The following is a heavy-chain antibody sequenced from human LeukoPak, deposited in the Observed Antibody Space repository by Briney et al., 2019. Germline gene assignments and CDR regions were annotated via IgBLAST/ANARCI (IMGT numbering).Heavy chain of an antibody. D-gene: IGHD3-10*01. CDR3: AGQRITMVRGVIRGNWFDP. Sequence: SETLSLTCTVSGCSISSGYYWGWIRQPPGKGLEWIGSIYHSGSTYYNPSLKSRVTISVDTSKNQFSLKLSSVTAADTAVYYCAGQRITMVRGVIRGNWFDPWGQGTLVTVSS. CDR1: GCSISSGYY. J-gene: IGHJ5*02. V-gene: IGHV4-38-2*02. CDR2: IYHSGST.